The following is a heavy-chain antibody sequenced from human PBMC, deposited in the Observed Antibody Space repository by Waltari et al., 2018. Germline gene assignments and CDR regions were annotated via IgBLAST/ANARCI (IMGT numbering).Heavy chain of an antibody. CDR3: ARDSERITIFGVVTRGFDY. V-gene: IGHV4-38-2*02. Sequence: QVQLQESGPGLVKPSETLSLTCAVSGYSISSGYYWGWIRQPPGKGLEWIGCIYHMGTTYYYPSLKSRVTISVDTSKNQFSLKLSSVTAADTAVYYCARDSERITIFGVVTRGFDYWGQGTLVTVSS. D-gene: IGHD3-3*01. CDR1: GYSISSGYY. J-gene: IGHJ4*02. CDR2: IYHMGTT.